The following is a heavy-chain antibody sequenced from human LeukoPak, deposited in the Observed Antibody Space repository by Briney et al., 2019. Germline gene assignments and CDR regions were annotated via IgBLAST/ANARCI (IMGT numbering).Heavy chain of an antibody. CDR3: VKPALVGATSSAFEF. Sequence: GGSLRLSCATSGFNFSSYGMHWVRQAPGKGLEWVTFIRFDGTNKYYADSVKGRFSISRDNSKNILLLEMYSLRGDDTATYYCVKPALVGATSSAFEFWGQGTMVSVSS. CDR1: GFNFSSYG. J-gene: IGHJ3*01. CDR2: IRFDGTNK. V-gene: IGHV3-30*02. D-gene: IGHD1-26*01.